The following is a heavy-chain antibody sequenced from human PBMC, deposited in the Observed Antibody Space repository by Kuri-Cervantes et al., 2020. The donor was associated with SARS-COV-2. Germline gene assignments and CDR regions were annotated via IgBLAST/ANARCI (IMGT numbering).Heavy chain of an antibody. Sequence: GESLKISCAASGFTFDDYGMSWVRQAPGKGLEWVANIMQDGSETYYVDSVEGRFTISRDNTKKSLYLQMNSLRAEDTAVYYCAKDKSVNFAKNYFDYWGQGTLVTVSS. CDR3: AKDKSVNFAKNYFDY. D-gene: IGHD3-9*01. V-gene: IGHV3-7*01. CDR1: GFTFDDYG. J-gene: IGHJ4*02. CDR2: IMQDGSET.